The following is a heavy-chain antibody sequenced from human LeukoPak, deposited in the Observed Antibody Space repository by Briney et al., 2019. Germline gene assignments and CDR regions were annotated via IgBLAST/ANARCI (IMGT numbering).Heavy chain of an antibody. CDR1: GGSISSGDYY. J-gene: IGHJ3*02. Sequence: PSQTLSLTCTVSGGSISSGDYYWSWIRQPPGKGLGWIGYIYYSGSTYYNPSLKSRVTISVDTSKNQFSLKLSSVTAADTAVYYCAREGWPFGAFDIWGQGTMVTVSS. CDR2: IYYSGST. V-gene: IGHV4-30-4*08. D-gene: IGHD3-16*01. CDR3: AREGWPFGAFDI.